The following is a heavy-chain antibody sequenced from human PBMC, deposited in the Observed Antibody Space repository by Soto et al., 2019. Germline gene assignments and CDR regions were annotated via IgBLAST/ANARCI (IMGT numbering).Heavy chain of an antibody. D-gene: IGHD4-17*01. J-gene: IGHJ4*02. Sequence: GGSLRLSCAASGFTLSSYSMNWVRQAPGKGLEWVSYISSTSSTIYYADSVKGRFTISRDNAKNSLYLQMNSLRAEDTAVYYCARDMTTVTFDYWGQGTLVNAPQ. CDR3: ARDMTTVTFDY. V-gene: IGHV3-48*01. CDR2: ISSTSSTI. CDR1: GFTLSSYS.